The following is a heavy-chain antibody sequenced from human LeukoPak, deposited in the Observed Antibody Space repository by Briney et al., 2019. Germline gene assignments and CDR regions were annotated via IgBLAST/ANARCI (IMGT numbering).Heavy chain of an antibody. J-gene: IGHJ5*02. D-gene: IGHD1-26*01. Sequence: GVSVKVSCKASGYTFTSYGISWVRQAPGQGLEWMGWISAYNGNTNYAQKLQGRVTMTTDTSTSTAYMELRSLRSDDTAVYYCARKWIVGATFGFDPWGQGTLVTVSS. CDR2: ISAYNGNT. CDR3: ARKWIVGATFGFDP. V-gene: IGHV1-18*01. CDR1: GYTFTSYG.